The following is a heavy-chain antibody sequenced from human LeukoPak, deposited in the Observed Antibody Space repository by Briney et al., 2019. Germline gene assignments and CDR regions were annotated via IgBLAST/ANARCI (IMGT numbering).Heavy chain of an antibody. V-gene: IGHV4-59*08. Sequence: SETLSLTSTVSGGSISSYYWSWIRQPPGKGLEWIGYIYYSGSTKYNPSLKSRVTISVDTSKNQFSLKLTSVTAADTAVYYCARLSCSGGSCPLDYWGQGTLVTVSS. CDR2: IYYSGST. CDR3: ARLSCSGGSCPLDY. J-gene: IGHJ4*02. CDR1: GGSISSYY. D-gene: IGHD2-15*01.